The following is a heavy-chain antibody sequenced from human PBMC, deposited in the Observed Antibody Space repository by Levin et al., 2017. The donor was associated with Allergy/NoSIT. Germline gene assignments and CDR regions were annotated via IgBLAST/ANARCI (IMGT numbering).Heavy chain of an antibody. CDR3: ARDCEAYDILNGYYGETLDY. J-gene: IGHJ4*02. V-gene: IGHV3-30-3*01. D-gene: IGHD3-9*01. Sequence: GGSLRLSCAASGFTFLNYAMHWVRQAPGKGLEWVAVISYHGSHKYYADSVKGRFTISRDNSKNTLYLQMNSPRAEDTAVYYCARDCEAYDILNGYYGETLDYWGQGTLVTVSS. CDR2: ISYHGSHK. CDR1: GFTFLNYA.